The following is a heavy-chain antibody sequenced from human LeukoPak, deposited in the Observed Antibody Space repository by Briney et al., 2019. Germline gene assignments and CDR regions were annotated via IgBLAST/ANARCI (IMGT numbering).Heavy chain of an antibody. CDR1: GYTFTGYY. Sequence: ASVKVSCKASGYTFTGYYMHWVRQAPGQGLEWMGWINPNSGGTNYAQKLQGRVTMTTDTSTSTAYMELRSLRSDDTAVYYCARDSYYYGSGSYLGYYYGMDVWGQGTTVTVSS. CDR3: ARDSYYYGSGSYLGYYYGMDV. J-gene: IGHJ6*02. V-gene: IGHV1-2*02. CDR2: INPNSGGT. D-gene: IGHD3-10*01.